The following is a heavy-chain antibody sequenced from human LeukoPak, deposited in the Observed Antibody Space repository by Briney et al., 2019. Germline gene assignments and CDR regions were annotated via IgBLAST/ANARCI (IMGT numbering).Heavy chain of an antibody. CDR1: GFTFNNYW. CDR2: ISQDGSEK. D-gene: IGHD3-22*01. Sequence: PGGSLRLSCAASGFTFNNYWLTWVRQAPGKGLGWVAKISQDGSEKYYVDSVKGRFTISRDSGKNSLYLQMNSLRVEDTAVYYCARAVGSSGCDYWGQGTLVTVSS. V-gene: IGHV3-7*01. CDR3: ARAVGSSGCDY. J-gene: IGHJ4*02.